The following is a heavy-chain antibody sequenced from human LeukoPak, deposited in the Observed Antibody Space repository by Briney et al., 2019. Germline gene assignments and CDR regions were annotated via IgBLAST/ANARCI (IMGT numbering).Heavy chain of an antibody. CDR1: GYTFTSYD. CDR3: ASQYLGYCSSTSCYASPLYYYYYGMDV. J-gene: IGHJ6*04. D-gene: IGHD2-2*01. CDR2: IIPIFGTA. V-gene: IGHV1-69*13. Sequence: SVKVSCKASGYTFTSYDINWVRQATGQGLEWMGGIIPIFGTANYAQKFQGRVTITADESTSTAYMELSSLRSEDTAVYYCASQYLGYCSSTSCYASPLYYYYYGMDVWGKGTTVTVSS.